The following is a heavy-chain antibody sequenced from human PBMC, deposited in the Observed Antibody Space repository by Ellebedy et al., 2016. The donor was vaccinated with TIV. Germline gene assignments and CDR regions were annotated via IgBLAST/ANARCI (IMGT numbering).Heavy chain of an antibody. D-gene: IGHD3-3*01. CDR2: IYYSGST. V-gene: IGHV4-39*01. Sequence: SETLSLXXTVSGGSISSSSYYWGWIRQPPGKGLEWIGSIYYSGSTYYNPSLKSRVTISVDTSKNQFSLKLSSVTAADTAVYYCARNDNRYYDFWSGRLGFDYWGQGTLVTVSS. J-gene: IGHJ4*02. CDR1: GGSISSSSYY. CDR3: ARNDNRYYDFWSGRLGFDY.